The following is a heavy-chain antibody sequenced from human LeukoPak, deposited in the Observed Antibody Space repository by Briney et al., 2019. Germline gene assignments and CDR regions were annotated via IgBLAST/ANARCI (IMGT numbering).Heavy chain of an antibody. V-gene: IGHV4-39*07. CDR3: ARDIRSGGDY. CDR2: IYSSGST. Sequence: SETLSLTCTVSGASISGSGYYWGWIRQPPGKGLEWIGSIYSSGSTYYNASLQSRVTISIETSKNQISLRLNSVTAADTAVYYCARDIRSGGDYWGQGTLVTVSS. D-gene: IGHD2-15*01. J-gene: IGHJ4*02. CDR1: GASISGSGYY.